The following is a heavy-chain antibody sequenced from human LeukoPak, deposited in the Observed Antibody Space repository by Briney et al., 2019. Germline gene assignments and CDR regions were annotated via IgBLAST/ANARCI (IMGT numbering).Heavy chain of an antibody. Sequence: ASVKVSCKASGYTFTSYYMHWVRQAPGQGPEWMGIINPSGGSTNFAQKFQGRVTMTRDTSTSTVYMELSSLRSEDTAVYYCARDQSYYGSGSLFDYWGQGTLVTVSS. CDR1: GYTFTSYY. CDR3: ARDQSYYGSGSLFDY. V-gene: IGHV1-46*01. CDR2: INPSGGST. J-gene: IGHJ4*02. D-gene: IGHD3-10*01.